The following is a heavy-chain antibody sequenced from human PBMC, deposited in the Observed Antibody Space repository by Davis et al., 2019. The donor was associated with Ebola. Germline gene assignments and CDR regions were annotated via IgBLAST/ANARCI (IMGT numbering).Heavy chain of an antibody. J-gene: IGHJ6*02. Sequence: AASVKVSCKASGYTFTSYAMHWVRQAPGQRLEWMGWINAGNGNTTYSQKFQGRVTITRDTSASTAYMELSSLRSEDTAVYYCARGHFRFREFNQIYGMDVWGQGTTVTVSS. V-gene: IGHV1-3*01. CDR1: GYTFTSYA. D-gene: IGHD3-10*01. CDR2: INAGNGNT. CDR3: ARGHFRFREFNQIYGMDV.